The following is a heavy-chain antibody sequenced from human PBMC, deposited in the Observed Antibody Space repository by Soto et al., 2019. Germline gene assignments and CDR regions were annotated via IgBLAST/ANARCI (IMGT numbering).Heavy chain of an antibody. D-gene: IGHD3-3*01. J-gene: IGHJ4*02. Sequence: GGSLRLSCAASGFTFSSYSMNWVRQAPGKGLEWVSYISSSSTIYYADSVKGRFTISRDNAKNSLYLQMNSLRAEDTAVYYCARDRVPYYDFWSGHYFDYWGQGTLVTVSS. CDR2: ISSSSTI. V-gene: IGHV3-48*04. CDR3: ARDRVPYYDFWSGHYFDY. CDR1: GFTFSSYS.